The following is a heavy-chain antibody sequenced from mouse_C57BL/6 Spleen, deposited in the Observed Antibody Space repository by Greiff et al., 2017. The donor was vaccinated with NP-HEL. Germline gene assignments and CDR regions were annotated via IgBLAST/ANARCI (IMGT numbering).Heavy chain of an antibody. CDR2: IDPSDSET. J-gene: IGHJ4*01. CDR3: ARSYSNYVGAMDY. CDR1: GYTFTSYW. D-gene: IGHD2-5*01. V-gene: IGHV1-52*01. Sequence: QVQLKQPGAELVRPGSSVKLSCKASGYTFTSYWMHWVKQRPIQGLEWIGNIDPSDSETHYNQKFKDKATLTVDKSSSTAYMQLSSLTSEDSAVYYCARSYSNYVGAMDYWGQGTSVTVSS.